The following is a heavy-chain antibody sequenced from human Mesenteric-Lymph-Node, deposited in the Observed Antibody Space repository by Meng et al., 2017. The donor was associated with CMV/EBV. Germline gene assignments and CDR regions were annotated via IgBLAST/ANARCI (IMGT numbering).Heavy chain of an antibody. Sequence: SCKASGYTFTSYYLHWVRQAPGQGLAWMGGIIPIFGTANYAQKFQGRVTITTDESTSTAYMELSSLRSEDTAVYYCARELTVGALDYWGQGTLVTVSS. CDR3: ARELTVGALDY. CDR1: GYTFTSYY. J-gene: IGHJ4*02. D-gene: IGHD1-26*01. CDR2: IIPIFGTA. V-gene: IGHV1-69*05.